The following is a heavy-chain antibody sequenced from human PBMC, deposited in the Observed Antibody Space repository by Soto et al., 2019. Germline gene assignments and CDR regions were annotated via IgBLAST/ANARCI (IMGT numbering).Heavy chain of an antibody. CDR3: AGAAAGVFTYYYGMDV. J-gene: IGHJ6*02. D-gene: IGHD6-13*01. CDR1: GFTVSSNY. V-gene: IGHV3-53*01. Sequence: GGSLRLSCAASGFTVSSNYMSWVRQAPGKGLEWVSVIYSGGSTYYADSVKGRFTISRDNSKNTLYLQMNSLRAEDTAVYYCAGAAAGVFTYYYGMDVWGQGTTVTVSS. CDR2: IYSGGST.